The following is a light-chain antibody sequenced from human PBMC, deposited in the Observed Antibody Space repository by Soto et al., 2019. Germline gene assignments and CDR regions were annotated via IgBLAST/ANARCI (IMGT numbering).Light chain of an antibody. CDR3: QSYDSSLSGSSVV. CDR2: GNS. CDR1: SSNIGAGYD. Sequence: QAVVTQPPSVSGAPGQRVTISCTGSSSNIGAGYDVHWYQQLPGTAPKLLIYGNSNRPSGVPDRFSGSKSGTSASLAITGLQAEDEADYHCQSYDSSLSGSSVVFGGGTKLTVL. V-gene: IGLV1-40*01. J-gene: IGLJ2*01.